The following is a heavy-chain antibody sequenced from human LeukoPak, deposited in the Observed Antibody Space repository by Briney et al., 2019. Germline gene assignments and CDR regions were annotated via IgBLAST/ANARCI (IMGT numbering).Heavy chain of an antibody. D-gene: IGHD3-3*01. CDR1: GGTFSSYA. V-gene: IGHV1-69*04. J-gene: IGHJ4*02. Sequence: GSSVKVSCKASGGTFSSYAISWVRQAPGQGLEWMGRIIPILGIANYAQKFQGRVTITADKSTSTAYMELSSLRSEDTAVYYCARDHSTIFGSPPDYWGQGTLVTVSS. CDR2: IIPILGIA. CDR3: ARDHSTIFGSPPDY.